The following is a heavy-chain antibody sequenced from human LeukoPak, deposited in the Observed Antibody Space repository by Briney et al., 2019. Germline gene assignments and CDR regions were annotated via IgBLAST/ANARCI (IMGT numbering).Heavy chain of an antibody. CDR3: AKEPNGGGCFDY. Sequence: GRSLRLSCAASGFTFSSYGMHWVRQAPGKGLEWVAVIWYDGSNQFYADSVRGRFTISRDNSKNTLYQQMNSLRAEDTAVYYCAKEPNGGGCFDYWGQGTLVTVSS. CDR2: IWYDGSNQ. D-gene: IGHD4-23*01. J-gene: IGHJ4*02. V-gene: IGHV3-33*03. CDR1: GFTFSSYG.